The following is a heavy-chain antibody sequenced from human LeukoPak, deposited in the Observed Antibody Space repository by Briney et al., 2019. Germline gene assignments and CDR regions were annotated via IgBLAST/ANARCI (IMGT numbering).Heavy chain of an antibody. V-gene: IGHV3-11*01. CDR1: GFTFSDYY. J-gene: IGHJ4*02. CDR3: AKIRIAAAGNSPIDY. CDR2: ISSSGSTI. Sequence: GGSLRLSCAASGFTFSDYYMSWIRQAPGKGLEWVSYISSSGSTIYYADSVKGRFTISRDNAKNSLYLQMNSLRAEDTAVYYCAKIRIAAAGNSPIDYWGQGTLVTVSS. D-gene: IGHD6-13*01.